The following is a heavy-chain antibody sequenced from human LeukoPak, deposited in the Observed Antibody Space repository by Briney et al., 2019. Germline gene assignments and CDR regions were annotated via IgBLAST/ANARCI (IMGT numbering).Heavy chain of an antibody. J-gene: IGHJ5*02. D-gene: IGHD2-2*01. V-gene: IGHV3-53*01. CDR2: IYSGGST. Sequence: GGSLRLSCAASGFTFSSYAMSWVRQAPGKGLEWVSVIYSGGSTYYADSVKGRFTISRDNSKNTLYLQMNSLRAEDTAVYYCAREIVVVPAAIGWFDPWGQGTLVTVSS. CDR1: GFTFSSYA. CDR3: AREIVVVPAAIGWFDP.